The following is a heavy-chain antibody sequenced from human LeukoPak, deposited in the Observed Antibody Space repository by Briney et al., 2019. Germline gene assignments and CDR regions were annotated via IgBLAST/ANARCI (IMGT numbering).Heavy chain of an antibody. D-gene: IGHD2-2*01. J-gene: IGHJ6*03. Sequence: ASVKVSCKASGYTFTGYYMHWVRQAPGQGLEWVGWINPNSGGTNYAQKFQGRVTMTRDTSISTAYMELSRLRSDDTAVYYCARAYCSSTSCPLPYYYYYMDVWGKGTTVTVSS. CDR2: INPNSGGT. CDR1: GYTFTGYY. CDR3: ARAYCSSTSCPLPYYYYYMDV. V-gene: IGHV1-2*02.